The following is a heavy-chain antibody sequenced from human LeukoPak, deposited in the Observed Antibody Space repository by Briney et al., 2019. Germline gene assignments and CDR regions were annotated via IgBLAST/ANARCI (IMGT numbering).Heavy chain of an antibody. D-gene: IGHD5-18*01. V-gene: IGHV3-11*01. CDR1: GFTFGDYY. CDR3: AKGHTYGMI. Sequence: PRGSLRLSCAASGFTFGDYYMTWLRQTPGKGPEWLSYISSSDTTMEYADSVKGRFTISRDNAKDTLFLQMNSLGAEDTAVYYCAKGHTYGMIWGQGTLVTVSS. J-gene: IGHJ4*02. CDR2: ISSSDTTM.